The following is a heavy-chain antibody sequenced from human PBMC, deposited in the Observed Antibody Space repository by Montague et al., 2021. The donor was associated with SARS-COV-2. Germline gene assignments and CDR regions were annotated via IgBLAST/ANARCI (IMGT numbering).Heavy chain of an antibody. CDR2: IYDSDTT. CDR1: GGSVISDTYF. Sequence: SETLSLTCTVSGGSVISDTYFWSWIRQPPGKGLEWIAYIYDSDTTNNXPSFWSRVSMSSDRSENQFSLKLTSVTPADTAVYYCARAANILSGFYNHPFEYWGQGILVTVSS. J-gene: IGHJ4*02. D-gene: IGHD3-9*01. V-gene: IGHV4-61*01. CDR3: ARAANILSGFYNHPFEY.